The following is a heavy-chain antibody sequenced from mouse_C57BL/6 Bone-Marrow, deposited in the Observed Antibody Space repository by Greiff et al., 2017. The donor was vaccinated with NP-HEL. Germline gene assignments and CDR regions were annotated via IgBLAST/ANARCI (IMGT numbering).Heavy chain of an antibody. CDR3: ARLGRGYAMDY. J-gene: IGHJ4*01. D-gene: IGHD4-1*01. CDR2: IYPRSGNT. CDR1: GYTFTSYG. Sequence: QVQLQQSGAELARPGASVKLSCKASGYTFTSYGISWVKQRTGQGLEWIGEIYPRSGNTYYNEKLKGKATLTADKSSSTAYMELRSLTSEDAAVYFCARLGRGYAMDYWGQGTSVTVSS. V-gene: IGHV1-81*01.